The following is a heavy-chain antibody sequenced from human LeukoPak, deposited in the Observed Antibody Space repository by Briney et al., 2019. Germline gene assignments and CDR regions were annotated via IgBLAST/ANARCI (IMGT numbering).Heavy chain of an antibody. Sequence: ASVKVSCEASGYTFTSYYMHWVRQAPGQGLEWMGIINPSGGSTSYAQKFQGRVTMTRDTSTSTVYMELSSLRTEDTAVYYCARDAMSSVTTSPHYFDYWGQGTLVTVSS. D-gene: IGHD4-17*01. CDR3: ARDAMSSVTTSPHYFDY. CDR2: INPSGGST. J-gene: IGHJ4*02. V-gene: IGHV1-46*01. CDR1: GYTFTSYY.